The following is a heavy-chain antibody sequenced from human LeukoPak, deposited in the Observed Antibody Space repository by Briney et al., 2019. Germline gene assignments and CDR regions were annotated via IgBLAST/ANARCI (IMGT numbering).Heavy chain of an antibody. CDR1: GGSISSGDYY. CDR2: IYYSGST. J-gene: IGHJ3*02. D-gene: IGHD3-3*01. V-gene: IGHV4-61*08. CDR3: ATQQPGRYYDFWSGYPDAFDI. Sequence: PSETLSLTCTVSGGSISSGDYYWSWIRQPPGKGLEWIGYIYYSGSTNYNPSLKSRVTISVDTSKNQFSLKLSSVTAADTAVYYCATQQPGRYYDFWSGYPDAFDIWGQGTMVTVSS.